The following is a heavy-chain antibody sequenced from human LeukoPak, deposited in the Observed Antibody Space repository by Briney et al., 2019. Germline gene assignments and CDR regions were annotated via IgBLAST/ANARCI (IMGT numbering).Heavy chain of an antibody. V-gene: IGHV3-7*04. CDR3: ARDRSGYPFDY. D-gene: IGHD5-12*01. J-gene: IGHJ4*02. Sequence: PGGSLRLSCAASGFTFSSYWMSWVRQAPGKGLEWVANIKQDGSEEYYVDSVTGRFTISRDNAKNSLYLQMNSLGAEDTAVYYCARDRSGYPFDYWGQGTLVTVSS. CDR1: GFTFSSYW. CDR2: IKQDGSEE.